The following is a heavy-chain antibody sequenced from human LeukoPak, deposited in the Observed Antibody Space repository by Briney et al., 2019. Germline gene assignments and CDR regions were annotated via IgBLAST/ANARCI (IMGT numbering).Heavy chain of an antibody. CDR1: GFTFSSYW. J-gene: IGHJ4*02. CDR2: IKQDGSEK. V-gene: IGHV3-7*01. D-gene: IGHD2-15*01. CDR3: ARASSGGSHDY. Sequence: GGSLRLSCAASGFTFSSYWMSWVRQAPGKGLGWVANIKQDGSEKYYVDSVKGRFTISRDNAKNSLYLQMNSLRAEDTAVYYCARASSGGSHDYWGQGTLVTVSS.